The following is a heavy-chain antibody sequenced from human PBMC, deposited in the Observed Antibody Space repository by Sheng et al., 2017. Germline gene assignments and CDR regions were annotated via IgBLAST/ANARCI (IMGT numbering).Heavy chain of an antibody. CDR2: ITSSGRDK. CDR1: GFTFSDYY. Sequence: QVQLVESGGGLVKPGGSLRLSCAASGFTFSDYYLSWIRQAPGKGLEWTSYITSSGRDKYYADSVKGRFTISRDNAKNSLYLEMNSLRAEDTAVYYCARREVGAFDFDHWGQGTLVTVSS. D-gene: IGHD1-26*01. V-gene: IGHV3-11*04. CDR3: ARREVGAFDFDH. J-gene: IGHJ4*02.